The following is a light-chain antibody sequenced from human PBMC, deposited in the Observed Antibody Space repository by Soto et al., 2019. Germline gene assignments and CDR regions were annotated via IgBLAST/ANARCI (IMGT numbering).Light chain of an antibody. CDR3: QQSHTTPYT. V-gene: IGKV1-12*01. J-gene: IGKJ2*01. Sequence: DIQVTQFPSSVSASVGDRVTITCRASEGIDSWLAWYQQRPGEAPKLLISAASNLQSGVPTRFSGSGFGTDFTLTISSLQPEDFATYYCQQSHTTPYTFGQGTKLEI. CDR1: EGIDSW. CDR2: AAS.